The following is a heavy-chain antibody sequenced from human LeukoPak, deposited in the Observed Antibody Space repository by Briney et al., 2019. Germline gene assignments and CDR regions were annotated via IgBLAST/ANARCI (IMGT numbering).Heavy chain of an antibody. D-gene: IGHD4-17*01. J-gene: IGHJ4*02. CDR1: GFRFSRYS. Sequence: GGSLRLSCAASGFRFSRYSLNWVRQAPGKGLDWVSYISVNSRTVYYADSVKGRFTISRDNAKNSLYLQLNSLRAEDTAVYYCARAAGEDYGDYVSSIFDQWGQGTLVTVSS. CDR2: ISVNSRTV. CDR3: ARAAGEDYGDYVSSIFDQ. V-gene: IGHV3-48*01.